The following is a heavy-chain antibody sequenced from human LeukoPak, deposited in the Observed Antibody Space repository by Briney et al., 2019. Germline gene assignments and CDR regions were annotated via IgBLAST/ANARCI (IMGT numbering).Heavy chain of an antibody. CDR2: ISGSGGST. Sequence: GGSLRLSCAASGFTFSSYGMSWVRKASGKGLEWVSAISGSGGSTYYADSVKGRFTISRDNSKNTLYLRMNSLRAEDTAVYYCAKPPAGTRYYFDYWGQGTLVTVSS. CDR3: AKPPAGTRYYFDY. D-gene: IGHD6-19*01. V-gene: IGHV3-23*01. CDR1: GFTFSSYG. J-gene: IGHJ4*02.